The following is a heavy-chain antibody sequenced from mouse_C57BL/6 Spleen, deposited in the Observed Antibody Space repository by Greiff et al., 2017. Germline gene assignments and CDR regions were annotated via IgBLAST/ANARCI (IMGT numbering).Heavy chain of an antibody. CDR1: GYSITSGYY. D-gene: IGHD2-10*01. CDR2: ISYDGSN. CDR3: ARAYNMDY. J-gene: IGHJ4*01. Sequence: DVKLVESGPGLVKPSQSLSLTCSVTGYSITSGYYWNWIRQFPGNKLEWMGYISYDGSNNYNPSLKNRISITRDTSKNQFFLKLNSVTTEDTATYYCARAYNMDYWGQGTSVTVSS. V-gene: IGHV3-6*01.